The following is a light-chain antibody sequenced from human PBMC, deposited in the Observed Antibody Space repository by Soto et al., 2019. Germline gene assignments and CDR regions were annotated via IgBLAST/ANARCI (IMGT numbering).Light chain of an antibody. CDR2: LGS. CDR1: QSLLYSDGYTY. V-gene: IGKV2-28*01. CDR3: MHALQTPWT. J-gene: IGKJ1*01. Sequence: DIVMTQSPLSLPVTPGEPASISCRSSQSLLYSDGYTYLDWYLQKPGQSPQVLIYLGSNRASGVPDRVICSRSGSYFTRKISRVEAEDVGVYYCMHALQTPWTLGQGTKVEIK.